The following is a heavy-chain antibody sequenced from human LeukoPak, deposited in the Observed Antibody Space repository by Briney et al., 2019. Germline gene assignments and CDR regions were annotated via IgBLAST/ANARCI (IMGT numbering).Heavy chain of an antibody. J-gene: IGHJ4*02. D-gene: IGHD3-22*01. CDR2: MSSSGNN. CDR1: GDSISYFY. Sequence: PSETLSLTCSVSGDSISYFYWSWIRQAAGKGLEWIGRMSSSGNNDYNASLKSRVTMSVDTSKNQLSLKVISVTAADTAVYYCARLRRGYYPYYFDYWGQGTLVTVSS. V-gene: IGHV4-4*07. CDR3: ARLRRGYYPYYFDY.